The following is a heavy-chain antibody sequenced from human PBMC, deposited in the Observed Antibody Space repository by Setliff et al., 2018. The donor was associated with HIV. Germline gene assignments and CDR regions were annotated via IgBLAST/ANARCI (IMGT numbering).Heavy chain of an antibody. V-gene: IGHV4-38-2*02. J-gene: IGHJ5*02. CDR2: ISHSGIT. D-gene: IGHD3-16*01. CDR3: ARDLGGSLVRGWFDP. Sequence: SETLSLTCAVSGFSVSSGYYWGWIRQPPGKGLEWIGSISHSGITNYNPSLKSRVTISVDTSKNQFSLKLSSVTAADTAVYYCARDLGGSLVRGWFDPWGQGTLVPVSS. CDR1: GFSVSSGYY.